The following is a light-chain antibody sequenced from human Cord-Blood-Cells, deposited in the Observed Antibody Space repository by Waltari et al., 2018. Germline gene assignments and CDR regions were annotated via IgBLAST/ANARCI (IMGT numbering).Light chain of an antibody. CDR1: SSDVGGYTY. Sequence: QSALTQPDSVSGSPGPSITLSCTGTSSDVGGYTYVSWYQQHPGKAPKLMIYEVSNRPSGVSNRFSGSKSGNTASLTISGLQAEDEADYYCSSYTSSSTPYVFGTGTKVTVL. V-gene: IGLV2-14*01. J-gene: IGLJ1*01. CDR2: EVS. CDR3: SSYTSSSTPYV.